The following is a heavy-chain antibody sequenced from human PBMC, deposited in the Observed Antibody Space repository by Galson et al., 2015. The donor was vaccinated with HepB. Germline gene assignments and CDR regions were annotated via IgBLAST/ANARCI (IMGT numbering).Heavy chain of an antibody. CDR1: GFTFSNYG. CDR3: ARIPTRTSTTYYYYHMDV. J-gene: IGHJ6*02. D-gene: IGHD1-1*01. V-gene: IGHV3-33*01. Sequence: SLRLSCAASGFTFSNYGMHWVRQAPGKGLEWVAVIWFDGSSKFYVDSVKGRFTISRDNFKNTLYLQMSRLRAEDTAVYYCARIPTRTSTTYYYYHMDVWGQGTAVIVS. CDR2: IWFDGSSK.